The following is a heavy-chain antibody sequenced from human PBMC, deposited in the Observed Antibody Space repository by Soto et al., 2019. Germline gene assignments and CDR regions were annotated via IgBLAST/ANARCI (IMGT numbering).Heavy chain of an antibody. V-gene: IGHV3-23*01. CDR2: ISGSGGST. D-gene: IGHD3-22*01. CDR3: AKGSYDSSTFDY. CDR1: GFTFSSYA. Sequence: EVQLLESGGGLVQPGGSLRLSCAASGFTFSSYAMSWVRQAPGKGLEWVSAISGSGGSTYYADSVKGRFTISRDNSKSTLYLQMNSLRAEDTAVYYCAKGSYDSSTFDYWGQGTLVTVSS. J-gene: IGHJ4*02.